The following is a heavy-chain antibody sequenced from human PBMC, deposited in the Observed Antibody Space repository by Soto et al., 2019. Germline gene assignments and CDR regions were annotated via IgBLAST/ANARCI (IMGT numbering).Heavy chain of an antibody. V-gene: IGHV4-59*01. CDR1: GGSISSYY. Sequence: KPSETLSLTCTVSGGSISSYYWSWIRQPPGKGLEWIGYIYYSGSTNYNPSLKSRVTLSVDTSKNQFSLKLSSVTAADTAVYYCARARRYSSSCATGGPCYYFDYWGQGTLVTVSS. CDR3: ARARRYSSSCATGGPCYYFDY. D-gene: IGHD6-13*01. J-gene: IGHJ4*02. CDR2: IYYSGST.